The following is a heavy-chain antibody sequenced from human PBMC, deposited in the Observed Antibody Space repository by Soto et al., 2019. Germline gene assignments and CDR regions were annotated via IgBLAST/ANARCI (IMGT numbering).Heavy chain of an antibody. CDR2: ITYDETTR. CDR3: ANGPYKTSPEYDY. V-gene: IGHV3-30*18. Sequence: QVQLVESGGGVVQPGRSLRLSCAASGFTFSNYGMHWVRQAPGKGLEWVAYITYDETTRFYADSVKGRFTVSRDNSKNTLYLQMNGLRGEDTAVYYGANGPYKTSPEYDYWGQGTLVTVSS. CDR1: GFTFSNYG. J-gene: IGHJ4*02. D-gene: IGHD1-20*01.